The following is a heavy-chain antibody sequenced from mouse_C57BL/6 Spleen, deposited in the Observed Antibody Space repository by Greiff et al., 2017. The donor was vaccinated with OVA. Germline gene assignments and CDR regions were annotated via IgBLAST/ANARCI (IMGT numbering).Heavy chain of an antibody. CDR2: IDPSDGYT. D-gene: IGHD1-1*01. CDR3: ASSCYSSSYFDY. V-gene: IGHV1-50*01. CDR1: GYTFTSYW. J-gene: IGHJ2*01. Sequence: QVQLQQPGAELVKPGASVKLSCKASGYTFTSYWMQWVKQRPGQGLEWIGEIDPSDGYTNYNQKFKGKATLTVDTSSSTAYMQLSSLTSDASAVYYCASSCYSSSYFDYWGQGTTLTVSS.